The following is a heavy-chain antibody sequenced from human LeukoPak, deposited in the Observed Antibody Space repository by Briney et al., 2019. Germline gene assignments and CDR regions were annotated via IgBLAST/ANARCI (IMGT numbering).Heavy chain of an antibody. J-gene: IGHJ5*02. V-gene: IGHV4-34*01. D-gene: IGHD3-22*01. CDR2: INHSGST. CDR1: GGSFSGYY. Sequence: PSETLSLTCAIYGGSFSGYYWSWIRQPPGKGLEWIGEINHSGSTNYNPSLKSRVTISVDTSKNQFSLKLSSVTAVDTAVYYCARGLKNSSGYYYWFDPWGQGTLVTVSS. CDR3: ARGLKNSSGYYYWFDP.